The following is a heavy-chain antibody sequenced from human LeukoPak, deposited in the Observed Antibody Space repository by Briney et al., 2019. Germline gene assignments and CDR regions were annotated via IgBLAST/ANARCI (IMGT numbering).Heavy chain of an antibody. V-gene: IGHV3-15*01. CDR2: IKSKTDGGTT. CDR3: TADYGSGSYDY. D-gene: IGHD3-10*01. Sequence: PGGSLRLSCAASGFTFSDYYMSWVRQAPGKGLEWVGRIKSKTDGGTTDYAAPVKGRFTISRDDSKNTLYLQMNSLKTEDTAVYYCTADYGSGSYDYWGQGTLVTVSS. J-gene: IGHJ4*02. CDR1: GFTFSDYY.